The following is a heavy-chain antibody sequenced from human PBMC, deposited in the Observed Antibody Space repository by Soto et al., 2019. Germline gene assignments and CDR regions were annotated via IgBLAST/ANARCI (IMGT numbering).Heavy chain of an antibody. CDR1: GGSISSYY. J-gene: IGHJ6*02. CDR3: GGGGGVGRGVRKYGMDV. D-gene: IGHD3-10*01. CDR2: IYYSGST. Sequence: TSGTLSLTCTVSGGSISSYYWSWIPQPPGKGLEWIGYIYYSGSTHYNPSLKSRVTISVDTSKHQFSLKLNSVTAADTPGYYCGGGGGVGRGVRKYGMDVWGEGTTVT. V-gene: IGHV4-59*01.